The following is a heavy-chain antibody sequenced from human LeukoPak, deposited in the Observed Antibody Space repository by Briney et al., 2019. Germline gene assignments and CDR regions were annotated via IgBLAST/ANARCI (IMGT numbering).Heavy chain of an antibody. CDR3: ARHVAAAAENNWFDP. CDR2: IYPGDSDT. V-gene: IGHV5-51*01. CDR1: GYSFTSYW. Sequence: GESLKISCQGSGYSFTSYWIGWVRQMPGKGLEWMGIIYPGDSDTRYSPSFQGQVTISADKSISTAYLQWSSLKASDTAMYYCARHVAAAAENNWFDPWGQGTLVTVSS. D-gene: IGHD6-13*01. J-gene: IGHJ5*02.